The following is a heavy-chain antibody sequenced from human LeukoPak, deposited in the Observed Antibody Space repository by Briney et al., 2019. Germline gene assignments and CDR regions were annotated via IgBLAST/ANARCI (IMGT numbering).Heavy chain of an antibody. CDR1: GGTFSSYA. D-gene: IGHD3-22*01. CDR2: IIPIFGTA. J-gene: IGHJ3*02. CDR3: ARRSDSSGYYLSDAFDI. Sequence: GASVKVSCKASGGTFSSYAISWVRQAPGQGLEWMGGIIPIFGTANYAQKFQGRVTITTDESTSTAYMELSSLRSEDTAVYYCARRSDSSGYYLSDAFDIWGQGTMVTVPS. V-gene: IGHV1-69*05.